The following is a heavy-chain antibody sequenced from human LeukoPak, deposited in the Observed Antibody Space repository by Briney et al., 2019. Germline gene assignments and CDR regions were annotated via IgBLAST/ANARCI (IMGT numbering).Heavy chain of an antibody. CDR1: GFTFSSYA. CDR3: ARAYGSGNIDY. J-gene: IGHJ4*02. V-gene: IGHV3-23*01. Sequence: GGSLRLSCAASGFTFSSYAMSWVRQAPGKGLEWVSSIRGSGGGTNYGDSVKGRFTISRYNSKNTLYLQMNSLRAEDTAVYYCARAYGSGNIDYWGQGTLVTVSS. CDR2: IRGSGGGT. D-gene: IGHD3-10*01.